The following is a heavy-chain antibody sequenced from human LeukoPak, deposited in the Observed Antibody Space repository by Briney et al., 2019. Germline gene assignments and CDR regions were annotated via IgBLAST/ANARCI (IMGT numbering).Heavy chain of an antibody. J-gene: IGHJ4*02. Sequence: SETLSLTCAVSGGSISSSNWWSWVRQPPGKGLEWIGEIYHSGSTNYNPSLKSRVTISVDKSKNQFSLKLSSVTAADTAVYYCASYSSGWTALGYFDYWGQGTLVTVSS. CDR2: IYHSGST. D-gene: IGHD6-19*01. CDR1: GGSISSSNW. CDR3: ASYSSGWTALGYFDY. V-gene: IGHV4-4*02.